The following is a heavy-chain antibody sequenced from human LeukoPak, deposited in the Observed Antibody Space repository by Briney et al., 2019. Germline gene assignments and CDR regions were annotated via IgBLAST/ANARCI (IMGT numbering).Heavy chain of an antibody. V-gene: IGHV1-3*01. J-gene: IGHJ4*02. CDR2: SNAGNGNT. Sequence: ASVKVSCKASGYTFTSYAMHWVRQAPGQRLEWMGWSNAGNGNTKYSQEFQGRVTITRDTSASTAHMELSSLRSEDTAVYYCARDGGRDIVATPYFDYWGQGTLVTVSS. CDR3: ARDGGRDIVATPYFDY. D-gene: IGHD5-12*01. CDR1: GYTFTSYA.